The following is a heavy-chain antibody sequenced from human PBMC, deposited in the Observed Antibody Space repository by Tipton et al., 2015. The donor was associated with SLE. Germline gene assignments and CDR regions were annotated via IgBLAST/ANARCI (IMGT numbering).Heavy chain of an antibody. Sequence: LRLSCTVSGGSISSGGYYWIWLRPHPGKGLEWIGYIYYSGSTYYNPSLKSRVTTSVDTSKNQFSLKLSSVTAADTAVYYCARRGQLGNLDYWGQGTLVTVSS. CDR1: GGSISSGGYY. D-gene: IGHD5-18*01. CDR2: IYYSGST. J-gene: IGHJ4*02. V-gene: IGHV4-31*03. CDR3: ARRGQLGNLDY.